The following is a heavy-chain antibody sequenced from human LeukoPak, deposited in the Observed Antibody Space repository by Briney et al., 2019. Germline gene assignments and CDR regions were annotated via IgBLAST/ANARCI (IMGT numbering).Heavy chain of an antibody. CDR2: INPGGGNT. CDR3: ARGGYSSSWYDAFDI. D-gene: IGHD6-13*01. J-gene: IGHJ3*02. CDR1: GYTFTGYY. V-gene: IGHV1-2*02. Sequence: ASVKVSCKASGYTFTGYYVHWVRQAPGQGLEWMGLINPGGGNTNYAQNFQGRVTMTRDTSISTAYMELSRLRSDDTAVYYCARGGYSSSWYDAFDIWGQGTMVTVSS.